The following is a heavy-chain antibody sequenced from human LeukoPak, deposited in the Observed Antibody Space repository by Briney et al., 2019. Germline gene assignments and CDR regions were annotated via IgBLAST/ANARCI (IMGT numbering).Heavy chain of an antibody. CDR2: ISSDGSAT. CDR1: GFAFGGSG. CDR3: ASGVLIWLGHTFDI. Sequence: GRSLRLSCAASGFAFGGSGMHWVRQAPGKGLVWVARISSDGSATIYTDSVRGRFTISRDNAKNTLYLQMNSLTAEDTAVYYCASGVLIWLGHTFDIWGQGTMVTVSS. V-gene: IGHV3-74*01. J-gene: IGHJ3*02. D-gene: IGHD3-10*01.